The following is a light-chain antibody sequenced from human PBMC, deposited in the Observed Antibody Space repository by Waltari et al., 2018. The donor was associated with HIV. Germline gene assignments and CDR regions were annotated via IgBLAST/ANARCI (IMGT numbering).Light chain of an antibody. V-gene: IGKV1-39*01. Sequence: DIQMTQSPSSLSASVGDRVTITCRASQRISSYLNWYQQKPGKAPKFLIYAAASLQSGVPSRFSGSGSGTDFTRTISSLQPEDFATYYCQQGYSTPPTFGQGTKLEIK. CDR3: QQGYSTPPT. CDR2: AAA. CDR1: QRISSY. J-gene: IGKJ2*01.